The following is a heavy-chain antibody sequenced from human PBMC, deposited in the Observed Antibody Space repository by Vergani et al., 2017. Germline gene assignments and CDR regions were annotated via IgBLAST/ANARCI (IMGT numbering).Heavy chain of an antibody. V-gene: IGHV3-9*02. CDR1: GFTSAGYA. CDR3: AKDLVTSSGGGWFDP. D-gene: IGHD6-6*01. J-gene: IGHJ5*02. CDR2: ISWNSNSI. Sequence: EVQLEESGGGLVLPGRSLRLSCVASGFTSAGYAMHWVRQAPGKGLEWVSGISWNSNSIGYADSVKGRFTISREKAKNSLYLQMNSLRAEDTALYYCAKDLVTSSGGGWFDPWGQGTLVTVSS.